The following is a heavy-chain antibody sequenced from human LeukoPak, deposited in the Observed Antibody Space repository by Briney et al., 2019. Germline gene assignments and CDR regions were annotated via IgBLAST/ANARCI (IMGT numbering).Heavy chain of an antibody. CDR2: IHSSGGS. Sequence: SETLSLTCTVSGGSISGYYWSWIRQPPGKGLEWVGYIHSSGGSNYDPSLKSRVTLSVDTSKNQFSLKVSSVTAADTAVYYCARGNLSCRGGSCYPNWFDPWGQGTLVTVSS. D-gene: IGHD2-15*01. J-gene: IGHJ5*02. CDR1: GGSISGYY. V-gene: IGHV4-59*01. CDR3: ARGNLSCRGGSCYPNWFDP.